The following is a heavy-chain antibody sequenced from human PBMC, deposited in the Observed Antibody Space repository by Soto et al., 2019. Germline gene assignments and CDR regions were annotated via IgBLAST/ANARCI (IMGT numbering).Heavy chain of an antibody. CDR3: ARDPIYCSGGSCYYYYGMDV. CDR2: ILYDGSNK. CDR1: GFTFSSYG. V-gene: IGHV3-33*01. D-gene: IGHD2-15*01. Sequence: XGSLRLSCAASGFTFSSYGMHWVRQAPGKGLEWVAVILYDGSNKYYADSVKGRFTISRDNSKNTLYLQMNSLRAEDTAVYYCARDPIYCSGGSCYYYYGMDVWGQGTTVTVSS. J-gene: IGHJ6*02.